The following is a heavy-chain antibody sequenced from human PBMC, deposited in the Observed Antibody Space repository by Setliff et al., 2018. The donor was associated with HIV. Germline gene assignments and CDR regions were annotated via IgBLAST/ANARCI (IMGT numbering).Heavy chain of an antibody. Sequence: GGSLRLSCVGSGFTFNGYAMNWVRQAPGKGLEWVSYIKSKIDGETADYAAPVKGRFTISRDDSKNTVYLHMNSLKTEDTAVYYCIWSGSSGLYYFDHWGQGTLVTVSS. J-gene: IGHJ4*02. CDR2: IKSKIDGETA. CDR1: GFTFNGYA. D-gene: IGHD3-22*01. V-gene: IGHV3-15*01. CDR3: IWSGSSGLYYFDH.